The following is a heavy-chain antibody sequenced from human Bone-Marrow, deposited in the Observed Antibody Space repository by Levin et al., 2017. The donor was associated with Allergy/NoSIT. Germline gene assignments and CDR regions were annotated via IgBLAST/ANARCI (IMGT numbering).Heavy chain of an antibody. J-gene: IGHJ3*02. Sequence: SETLSLTCAVSGGSISSGGYSWSWIRQPPGKGLEWIGYIYHSGSTYYNPSLKSRVTISVDRSKNQFSLKLSSVTAADTAVYYCARIDYGDFDAFDIWGQGTMVTVSS. CDR2: IYHSGST. D-gene: IGHD4-17*01. CDR3: ARIDYGDFDAFDI. V-gene: IGHV4-30-2*01. CDR1: GGSISSGGYS.